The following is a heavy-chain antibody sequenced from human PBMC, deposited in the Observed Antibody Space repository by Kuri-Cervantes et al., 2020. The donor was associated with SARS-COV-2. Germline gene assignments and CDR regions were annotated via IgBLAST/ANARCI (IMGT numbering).Heavy chain of an antibody. D-gene: IGHD2-2*02. J-gene: IGHJ6*03. V-gene: IGHV3-11*04. CDR1: GFTFRDYY. Sequence: GESLKISCAASGFTFRDYYMSWIRQAPGKGLEWISYIDDTGRTIYYADSVKGRFVVSRDNAMNSLFLQMDSLRAEDTAVYFCARDGAVIPATISYYYMDVWGKGTTVTVSS. CDR2: IDDTGRTI. CDR3: ARDGAVIPATISYYYMDV.